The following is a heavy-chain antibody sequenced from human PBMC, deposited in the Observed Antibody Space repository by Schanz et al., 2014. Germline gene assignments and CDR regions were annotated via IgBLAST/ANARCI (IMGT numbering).Heavy chain of an antibody. CDR1: GSTFSNYW. Sequence: EVQLVESGGGLVQPGGSLRLSCAVSGSTFSNYWMTWVRQAPGKGLEWVANINQDASEKYYVDSVKGRFTVSRDNAKNSLFLQMNSLRGEDTAVYFCAKGRGGTSSEGLDQYYGMDVWGQGTTVTVSS. D-gene: IGHD6-6*01. CDR2: INQDASEK. CDR3: AKGRGGTSSEGLDQYYGMDV. V-gene: IGHV3-7*01. J-gene: IGHJ6*02.